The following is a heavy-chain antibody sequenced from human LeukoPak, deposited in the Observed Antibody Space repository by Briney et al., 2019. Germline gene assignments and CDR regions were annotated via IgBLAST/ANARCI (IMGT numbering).Heavy chain of an antibody. D-gene: IGHD3-3*01. Sequence: ASVKVSCKASGYTSTSYYMHWVRQAPGQGLEWMGIINPSGGSTSYAQKFQGRVTMTRDTSTSTVYMELSSLRSEDTAVYYCARGYYDLWSGPNGRFDPWGQGTLVTVSS. CDR2: INPSGGST. J-gene: IGHJ5*02. CDR1: GYTSTSYY. V-gene: IGHV1-46*03. CDR3: ARGYYDLWSGPNGRFDP.